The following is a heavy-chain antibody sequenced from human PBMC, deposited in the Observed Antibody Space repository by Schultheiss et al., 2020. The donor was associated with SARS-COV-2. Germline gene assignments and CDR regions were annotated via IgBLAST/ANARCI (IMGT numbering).Heavy chain of an antibody. V-gene: IGHV3-30*04. CDR2: ISYDGSNK. J-gene: IGHJ6*04. CDR3: AREDIVVVPAVDV. CDR1: GFTFSSYA. D-gene: IGHD2-2*01. Sequence: LKISCAASGFTFSSYAMHWVRQAPGKGLEWVAVISYDGSNKYYADSVKGRFTISRDNSKNTLYLQMNSLRAEDTAVYYCAREDIVVVPAVDVWGKGTTVTVSS.